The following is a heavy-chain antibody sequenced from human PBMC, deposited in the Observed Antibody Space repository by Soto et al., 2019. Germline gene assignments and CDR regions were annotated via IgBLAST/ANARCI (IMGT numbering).Heavy chain of an antibody. V-gene: IGHV1-46*01. CDR2: INPSGGST. J-gene: IGHJ1*01. D-gene: IGHD6-13*01. Sequence: ASVELSCKASGYTFTSYYMRWVRQAPGQGLEWMGIINPSGGSTSYAQKFQGRVTMTRDTSTSTVYMELSSLRSEDTAVYYCARDSGIAAAGNANEYFQHWGQGTLVPVSS. CDR3: ARDSGIAAAGNANEYFQH. CDR1: GYTFTSYY.